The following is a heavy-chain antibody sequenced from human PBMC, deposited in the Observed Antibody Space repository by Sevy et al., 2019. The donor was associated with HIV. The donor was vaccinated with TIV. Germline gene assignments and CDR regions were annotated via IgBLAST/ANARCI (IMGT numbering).Heavy chain of an antibody. Sequence: GGSLRLSCAASGFTFSSYAMHWVRQAPGKGLEWVAVISYDGSNKYYADSVKGRFTISRDNSKNTLYLQMNSLRAEDTAVYYCARGLGLYHYYDSSGYSPDYFDYWGQGTLVTVSS. CDR2: ISYDGSNK. J-gene: IGHJ4*02. D-gene: IGHD3-22*01. CDR1: GFTFSSYA. CDR3: ARGLGLYHYYDSSGYSPDYFDY. V-gene: IGHV3-30-3*01.